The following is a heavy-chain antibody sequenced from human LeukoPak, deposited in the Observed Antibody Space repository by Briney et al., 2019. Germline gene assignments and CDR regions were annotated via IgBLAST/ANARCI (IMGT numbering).Heavy chain of an antibody. V-gene: IGHV3-30*19. CDR1: GFTFSNFG. J-gene: IGHJ4*02. Sequence: GGSLRLSCAASGFTFSNFGLHWARQAPGKGLEWVAVISYDGSNKYYADSVKGRFTISRDNSKNTLYLQMNSLRAEDTAVYYCATTMVRELDYWGQGTLVTVSS. CDR2: ISYDGSNK. CDR3: ATTMVRELDY. D-gene: IGHD3-10*01.